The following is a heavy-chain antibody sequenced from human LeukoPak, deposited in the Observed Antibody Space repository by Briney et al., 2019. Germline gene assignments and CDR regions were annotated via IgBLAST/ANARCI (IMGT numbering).Heavy chain of an antibody. J-gene: IGHJ5*02. CDR3: AREGGYLWGS. V-gene: IGHV1-69*04. CDR2: IIPVLGKA. Sequence: ASVKVSCKASGGTFSTYGIIWVRQAPGQGLEWMGRIIPVLGKAVYAQRFQGRLTFTADTSTNTAYMELNSLISGDTAVYYCAREGGYLWGSWGQGTLVSVSS. D-gene: IGHD4/OR15-4a*01. CDR1: GGTFSTYG.